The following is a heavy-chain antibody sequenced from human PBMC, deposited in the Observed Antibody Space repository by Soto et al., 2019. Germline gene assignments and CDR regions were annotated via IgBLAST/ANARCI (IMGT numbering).Heavy chain of an antibody. CDR1: GGSISSNSYY. V-gene: IGHV4-39*01. J-gene: IGHJ5*02. CDR3: ARRVVVVTAIGHWFDP. D-gene: IGHD2-21*02. Sequence: QLQLQESGPGLVKPSETLSLTCTVSGGSISSNSYYWGWIRQPPGKGLEWIGNIYHSGSTSYSPSLKSRVTMSVDTSKNQFSLKLNSVTSADTAVYYCARRVVVVTAIGHWFDPWGQGTLVTVSS. CDR2: IYHSGST.